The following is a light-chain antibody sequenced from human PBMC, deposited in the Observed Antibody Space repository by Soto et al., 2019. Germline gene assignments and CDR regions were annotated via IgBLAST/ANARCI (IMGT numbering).Light chain of an antibody. Sequence: EIVMTQSPATLSVSPGERATLSCRASQSVSTKLAWYQQKPGQAPRLVIYDASNRATGIPARFSGSGSGTDFTLTISSLQPEDFATYYCQLSYSTLTLGQGTRLEIK. CDR3: QLSYSTLT. V-gene: IGKV3D-15*01. J-gene: IGKJ5*01. CDR1: QSVSTK. CDR2: DAS.